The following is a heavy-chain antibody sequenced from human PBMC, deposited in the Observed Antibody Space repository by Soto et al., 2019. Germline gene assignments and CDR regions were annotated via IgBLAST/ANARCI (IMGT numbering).Heavy chain of an antibody. Sequence: QVQLVQSGAEEKKPGASVKVSCKASGYTFTGYAMHWVRQAPGQRLEWMGWINAGTGNTKYSQKFQGRVTITRDTSASTAYMEQSSLRSEDTAVYYCARAVAVAADFDYWGQGTLVTVSS. V-gene: IGHV1-3*05. CDR2: INAGTGNT. CDR3: ARAVAVAADFDY. CDR1: GYTFTGYA. J-gene: IGHJ4*02. D-gene: IGHD6-19*01.